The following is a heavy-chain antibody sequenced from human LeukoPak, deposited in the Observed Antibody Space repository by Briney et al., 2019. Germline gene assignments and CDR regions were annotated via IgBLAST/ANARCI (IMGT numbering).Heavy chain of an antibody. CDR3: SRENGAFSPFGY. D-gene: IGHD2-8*01. V-gene: IGHV4-4*02. CDR1: GGSISNTNW. Sequence: SESLSLTCVVSGGSISNTNWWSWVRQPPGQGLEWIGVISLTGLTHYNPSLESRVTVSLDKSKNHLSLNLISVTAADTAVYYCSRENGAFSPFGYWGQGTLVTVLS. J-gene: IGHJ4*02. CDR2: ISLTGLT.